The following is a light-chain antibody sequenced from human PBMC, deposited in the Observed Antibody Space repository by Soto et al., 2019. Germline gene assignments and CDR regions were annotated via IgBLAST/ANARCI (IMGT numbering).Light chain of an antibody. J-gene: IGKJ2*01. V-gene: IGKV3-20*01. CDR2: STS. Sequence: EIVLTQSPGTLSLSPGERATLSCRASQSVSSTYLAWYQQRPGQAPRLLIYSTSSRATGIPDRFSGSGSGTDFTLTISRLEPEDFAVYYCQQYGGSPRYTFGQGTKREIK. CDR3: QQYGGSPRYT. CDR1: QSVSSTY.